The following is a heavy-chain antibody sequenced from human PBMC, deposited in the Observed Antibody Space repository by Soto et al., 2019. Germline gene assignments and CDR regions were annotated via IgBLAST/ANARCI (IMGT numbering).Heavy chain of an antibody. D-gene: IGHD2-21*02. J-gene: IGHJ2*01. Sequence: EVQLVPSGAEVRKPGESLKISCKGSGYIVTNYWIGWLRQQPGKGLEWMGTIFPGDSDTRYSPSFQGQVTISANMSTSTAVLQWNSLKASNTAMYYCARPKQPHFGRDSYYALVHWYGVLWGRGTPVNVSS. V-gene: IGHV5-51*01. CDR3: ARPKQPHFGRDSYYALVHWYGVL. CDR1: GYIVTNYW. CDR2: IFPGDSDT.